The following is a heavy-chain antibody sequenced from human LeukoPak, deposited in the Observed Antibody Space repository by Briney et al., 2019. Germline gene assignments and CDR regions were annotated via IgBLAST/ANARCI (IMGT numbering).Heavy chain of an antibody. V-gene: IGHV3-30-3*01. CDR3: ARVRDAVVWDTAMETSDY. D-gene: IGHD5-18*01. J-gene: IGHJ4*02. Sequence: GGSLRLSCAASGFTFSSYAMHWVRQAPGKGLEWGAVISYDGSNKYYADSVKGRFTISRDNSKNTLYLQMNSLRAEDTAVYYCARVRDAVVWDTAMETSDYWSQGTLVTVSS. CDR1: GFTFSSYA. CDR2: ISYDGSNK.